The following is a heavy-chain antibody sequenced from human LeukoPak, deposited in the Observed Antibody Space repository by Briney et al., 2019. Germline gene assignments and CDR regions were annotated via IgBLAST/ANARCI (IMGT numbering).Heavy chain of an antibody. Sequence: GGSLRLSCVGSGFTVSSNYITWVRQAPGKGLEWVSVIYSGGNTYYADSVKGRFTISRDNSENTLYLQMNSLRVEDTAVYYCARGSMTSVYFPLWGQGTLVTVSS. CDR3: ARGSMTSVYFPL. J-gene: IGHJ1*01. CDR2: IYSGGNT. CDR1: GFTVSSNY. V-gene: IGHV3-66*01.